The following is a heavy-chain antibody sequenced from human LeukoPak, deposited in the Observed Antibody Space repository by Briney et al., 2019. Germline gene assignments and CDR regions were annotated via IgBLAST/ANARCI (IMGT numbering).Heavy chain of an antibody. CDR1: GFTFSSYA. J-gene: IGHJ4*02. V-gene: IGHV3-23*01. Sequence: GGSLRLSCAASGFTFSSYAMSWVRQAPGKGLEWVSAVSDSGSSTYYADSVKGRFTISRDNSKNTLYLQMNSLRAEDTAVYHCARVDSRTAQFDYWGQGTLVTVSS. D-gene: IGHD6-13*01. CDR2: VSDSGSST. CDR3: ARVDSRTAQFDY.